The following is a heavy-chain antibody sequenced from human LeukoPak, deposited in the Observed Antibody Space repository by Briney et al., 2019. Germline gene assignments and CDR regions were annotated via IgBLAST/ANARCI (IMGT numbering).Heavy chain of an antibody. CDR1: GYTFTSYY. J-gene: IGHJ3*02. V-gene: IGHV1-46*01. CDR3: AKDSKVVVITMGTDDAFDI. Sequence: ASVKVSCKASGYTFTSYYMHWVRQAPGQGLEWMGIINPSGGSTSYAQKFQGRVTMTRDMSTSTVYMELSSLRSEDTAVYYCAKDSKVVVITMGTDDAFDIWGQGTMVTVSS. D-gene: IGHD3-22*01. CDR2: INPSGGST.